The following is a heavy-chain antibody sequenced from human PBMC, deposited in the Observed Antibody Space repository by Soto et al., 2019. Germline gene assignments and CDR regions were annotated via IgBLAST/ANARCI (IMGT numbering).Heavy chain of an antibody. V-gene: IGHV2-26*01. CDR3: ARMSYDFWSGFYYYYGMDV. Sequence: SGPTLVNPTEPLTLTCTVSGFSLSNARMGVSWIRQPPGKALEWLAHIFSNDEKSYSTSLKSRLTISKDTSKSQVVLTMTNMDPVDTATYYCARMSYDFWSGFYYYYGMDVWGQGTTVTVSS. J-gene: IGHJ6*02. CDR1: GFSLSNARMG. D-gene: IGHD3-3*01. CDR2: IFSNDEK.